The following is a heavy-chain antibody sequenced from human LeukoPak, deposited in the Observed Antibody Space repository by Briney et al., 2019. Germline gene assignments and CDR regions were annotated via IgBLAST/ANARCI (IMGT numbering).Heavy chain of an antibody. CDR3: ARGNVRFLEWLVIY. D-gene: IGHD3-3*01. CDR1: GFNFSNYW. J-gene: IGHJ4*02. V-gene: IGHV3-7*01. CDR2: IKQNGSEY. Sequence: GGSLRLSCAASGFNFSNYWMSWVRQAPGKGLEWVANIKQNGSEYSYVDSVKGRFTISRDNAKNSLFLQMNSLRAEDTAVYYCARGNVRFLEWLVIYWGQGTLVTVSS.